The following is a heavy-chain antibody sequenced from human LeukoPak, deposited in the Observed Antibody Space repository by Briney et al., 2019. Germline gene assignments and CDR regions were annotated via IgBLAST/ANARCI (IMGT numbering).Heavy chain of an antibody. Sequence: SVTVSCKASGGTFISYAISWVRQAPGQGLEWMGGIIPSCGTANYAQKFQGRVTINTDESTSTAYMELSSLRSEDTAVYYCARESPAAIRAFDIRGQGTMVTVSS. V-gene: IGHV1-69*05. CDR1: GGTFISYA. CDR3: ARESPAAIRAFDI. J-gene: IGHJ3*02. D-gene: IGHD2-2*02. CDR2: IIPSCGTA.